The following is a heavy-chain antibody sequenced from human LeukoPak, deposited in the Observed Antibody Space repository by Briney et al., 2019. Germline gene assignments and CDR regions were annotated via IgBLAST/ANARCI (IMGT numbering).Heavy chain of an antibody. J-gene: IGHJ3*02. Sequence: GASVKVSCKASGYTLTAYGINWVRQAPGQGLEWMGWISGYNGQPNYVETFQGRVTMTADTSTNTAYMDLRRLRSDDTAVYYCAREGAYDFWSGRRGGFDIWGQGTMVTVS. D-gene: IGHD3-3*01. V-gene: IGHV1-18*01. CDR1: GYTLTAYG. CDR2: ISGYNGQP. CDR3: AREGAYDFWSGRRGGFDI.